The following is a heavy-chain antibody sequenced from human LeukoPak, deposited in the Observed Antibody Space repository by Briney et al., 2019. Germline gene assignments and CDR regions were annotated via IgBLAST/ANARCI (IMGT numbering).Heavy chain of an antibody. CDR2: IYYGENT. CDR1: GGSISSGPYY. V-gene: IGHV4-39*07. J-gene: IGHJ4*02. Sequence: SETLSLTCTVSGGSISSGPYYWGWIRQPPGKGLEWIGNIYYGENTYYNPSLKSRVTISIDTSKSQFSLKLSSVTAADTAVYYCARVVYSYGYAIDYWGQGTLVTVSS. D-gene: IGHD5-18*01. CDR3: ARVVYSYGYAIDY.